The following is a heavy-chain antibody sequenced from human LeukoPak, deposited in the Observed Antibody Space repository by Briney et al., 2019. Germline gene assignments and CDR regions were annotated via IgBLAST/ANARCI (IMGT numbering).Heavy chain of an antibody. V-gene: IGHV3-21*01. CDR2: ISSSSSYI. CDR1: GFTFSSYS. J-gene: IGHJ4*02. CDR3: ARDSRPVGATSTCFDY. D-gene: IGHD1-26*01. Sequence: PGGSLRLSCAASGFTFSSYSMNWVRQAPGKGLEWVSSISSSSSYIYYADSVKGRFTISRDNAKNSLYLQMNSLRAEDTAVYYCARDSRPVGATSTCFDYWGQGTLVTVSS.